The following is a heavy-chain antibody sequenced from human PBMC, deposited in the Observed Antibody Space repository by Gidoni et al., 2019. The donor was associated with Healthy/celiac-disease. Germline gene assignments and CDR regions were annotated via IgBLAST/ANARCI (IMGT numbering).Heavy chain of an antibody. CDR3: ARDFSWMTAIRFGGMDV. J-gene: IGHJ6*02. D-gene: IGHD2-21*02. CDR2: ISSSGSTI. V-gene: IGHV3-48*03. Sequence: EVQLVESGGGVVQPGGSLRLSCAASGFTFSSYEMNWVSQAPGKGLEWVSYISSSGSTIYYADSVKGRFTMSRDNAKNSLYLQMNSLRAEDTAVYYCARDFSWMTAIRFGGMDVWGQGTTVTVSS. CDR1: GFTFSSYE.